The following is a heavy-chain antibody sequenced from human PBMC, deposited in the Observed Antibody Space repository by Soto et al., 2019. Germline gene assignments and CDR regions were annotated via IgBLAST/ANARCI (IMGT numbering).Heavy chain of an antibody. CDR1: GFTFGTYI. CDR2: ISGNGKNT. D-gene: IGHD2-15*01. CDR3: AKVAPLWDPVATAVSYYFEY. V-gene: IGHV3-23*01. Sequence: EVQLLESGGGLVQPGGSQRLSCAASGFTFGTYIMTWVRQAPGKGLERVSAISGNGKNTYYADSVKGRFTISRDNSKNTLYLQMNSLRADDTAVYYCAKVAPLWDPVATAVSYYFEYWAQGTLVTVSS. J-gene: IGHJ4*02.